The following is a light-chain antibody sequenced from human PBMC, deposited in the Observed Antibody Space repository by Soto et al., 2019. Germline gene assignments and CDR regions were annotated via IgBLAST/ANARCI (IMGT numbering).Light chain of an antibody. CDR2: SAS. CDR3: QQGHNWPLT. V-gene: IGKV3-15*01. J-gene: IGKJ2*01. Sequence: EIVMTQSPATLSVSPGERATLSCRASQSISTELAWYQQKTGQPPRLLIYSASTRATGVPARFPGSGSGSEFTLTISGLQSEDFAVYYCQQGHNWPLTFGQGTRLEI. CDR1: QSISTE.